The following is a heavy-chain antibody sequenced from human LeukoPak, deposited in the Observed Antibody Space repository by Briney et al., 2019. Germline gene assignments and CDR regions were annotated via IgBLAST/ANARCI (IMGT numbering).Heavy chain of an antibody. D-gene: IGHD3-10*01. J-gene: IGHJ5*02. CDR3: CLGLWSGELGVWFDP. CDR2: IYSGGTT. CDR1: EFSVSSNY. Sequence: PGGSLRLSCAASEFSVSSNYMTWVRQAPGKGLECVSIIYSGGTTYYADSVRGRLTISRDNSKNTLYLQMNSLRAEDTAVYYCCLGLWSGELGVWFDPWGQGTLVTVSS. V-gene: IGHV3-66*01.